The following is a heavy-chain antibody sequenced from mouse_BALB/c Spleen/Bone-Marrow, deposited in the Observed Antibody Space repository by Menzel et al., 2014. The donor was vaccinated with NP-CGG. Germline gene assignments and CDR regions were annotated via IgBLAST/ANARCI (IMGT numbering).Heavy chain of an antibody. Sequence: VKLQESGAELVKPGASVKLSCKASGYTFTEYIIHWIKQRSGQGLEWIGWFFPGSGSIKYNEKFKDKATLTADKSSSTVYMELSRLTSEDSAVYLCARHEDLDIRRRLGAMDYWGQGTSVTVSS. D-gene: IGHD2-12*01. CDR3: ARHEDLDIRRRLGAMDY. CDR1: GYTFTEYI. CDR2: FFPGSGSI. J-gene: IGHJ4*01. V-gene: IGHV1-62-2*01.